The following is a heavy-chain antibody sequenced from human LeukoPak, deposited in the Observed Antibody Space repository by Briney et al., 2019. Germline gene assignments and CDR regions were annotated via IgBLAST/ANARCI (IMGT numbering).Heavy chain of an antibody. Sequence: GGSLRLSCAASGFTVSSNYMTWVRQAPGKGLEWISLIYSGGSTYYADSVKGRFTISRDNSKNTLYLQMDSLRAEDTAVYYCARDRADGYNYGDYFDNWGQGTLVTVSS. CDR2: IYSGGST. CDR1: GFTVSSNY. V-gene: IGHV3-53*01. CDR3: ARDRADGYNYGDYFDN. D-gene: IGHD5-18*01. J-gene: IGHJ4*02.